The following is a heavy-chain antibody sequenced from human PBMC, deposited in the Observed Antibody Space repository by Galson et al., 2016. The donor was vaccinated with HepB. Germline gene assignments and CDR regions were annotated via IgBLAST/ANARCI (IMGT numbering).Heavy chain of an antibody. CDR1: GFSLGTSGAG. J-gene: IGHJ5*02. CDR2: LYWDDDK. V-gene: IGHV2-5*02. CDR3: AHSEVSWFDP. Sequence: PALVKPTQTLTLTCTLSGFSLGTSGAGVGWIRQPPGKALEWLALLYWDDDKRYRPSLRSRLTITKDTSKNQVVLTMTNMDPVDTATYYYAHSEVSWFDPWGQGTLVTV. D-gene: IGHD3-10*01.